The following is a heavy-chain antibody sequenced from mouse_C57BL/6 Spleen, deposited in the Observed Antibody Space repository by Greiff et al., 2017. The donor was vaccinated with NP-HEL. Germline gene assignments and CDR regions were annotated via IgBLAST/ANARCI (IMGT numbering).Heavy chain of an antibody. V-gene: IGHV7-1*01. CDR2: SRNKANDYTT. CDR1: GFTFSDFY. J-gene: IGHJ1*03. CDR3: ARDAPFYYYGSSPNWYFDV. D-gene: IGHD1-1*01. Sequence: EVKLMESGGGLVQSGRSLRLSCATSGFTFSDFYMEWVRQAPGKGLEWIAASRNKANDYTTEYSASVKGRFIVSRDTSQSILYLQMNALRAEDTAIYYCARDAPFYYYGSSPNWYFDVWGTGTTVTVSS.